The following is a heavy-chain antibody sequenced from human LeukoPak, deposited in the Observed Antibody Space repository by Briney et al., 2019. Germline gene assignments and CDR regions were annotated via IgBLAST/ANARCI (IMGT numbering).Heavy chain of an antibody. Sequence: GGSLRLSCAASRFTLSSYAMSWVRQAPGKGLEWVSAISGSGGSTYYADSVKGRFTISRDNSKNTLFLQMNSLRAEDTAVYYCAKGVNYYDSSGYYPYYFDYWGQGTLVTVSS. V-gene: IGHV3-23*01. J-gene: IGHJ4*02. CDR1: RFTLSSYA. CDR3: AKGVNYYDSSGYYPYYFDY. D-gene: IGHD3-22*01. CDR2: ISGSGGST.